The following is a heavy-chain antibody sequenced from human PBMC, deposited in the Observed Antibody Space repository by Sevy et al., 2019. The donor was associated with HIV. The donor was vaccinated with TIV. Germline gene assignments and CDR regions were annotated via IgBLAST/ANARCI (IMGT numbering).Heavy chain of an antibody. Sequence: GGSLRLSCAASGFNFSSYGMHWVRQAPGKGLEWVAVISYDGSSKYYADSVKGRFTISRDNSKNTVYLQINRLRAEDMAVYYCAKESGSYYDFWSGHDAFDIWGQGTMVTVSS. J-gene: IGHJ3*02. CDR2: ISYDGSSK. CDR3: AKESGSYYDFWSGHDAFDI. V-gene: IGHV3-30*18. CDR1: GFNFSSYG. D-gene: IGHD3-3*01.